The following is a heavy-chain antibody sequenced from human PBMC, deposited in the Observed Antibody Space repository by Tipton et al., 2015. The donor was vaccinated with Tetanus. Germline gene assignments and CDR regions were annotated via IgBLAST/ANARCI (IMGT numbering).Heavy chain of an antibody. Sequence: TLSLTCTVSGDSISRSNWWSWVRQPPGKGLEWIGEIYRSGSTNYNPSLKSRVTMSVDTSKNQFSLKLSSVTAADTAVYYCARGPMVRGVTRFDYWGQGTLVTVSS. J-gene: IGHJ4*02. CDR2: IYRSGST. D-gene: IGHD3-10*01. V-gene: IGHV4-4*02. CDR3: ARGPMVRGVTRFDY. CDR1: GDSISRSNW.